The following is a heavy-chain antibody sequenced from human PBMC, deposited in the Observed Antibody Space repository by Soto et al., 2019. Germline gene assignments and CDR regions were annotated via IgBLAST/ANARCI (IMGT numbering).Heavy chain of an antibody. D-gene: IGHD6-13*01. Sequence: QVQLVESGGGVVQPGRSLRLSRAASGFTFSSYGMHWVRQAPGKGLEWVAVIWYDGSNKYYADSVKGRFTISRDNSKNTLYLQMNSLRAEDTAVYYCARAATYSSSWYLDYWGQGTLVTVSS. CDR3: ARAATYSSSWYLDY. CDR2: IWYDGSNK. CDR1: GFTFSSYG. V-gene: IGHV3-33*01. J-gene: IGHJ4*02.